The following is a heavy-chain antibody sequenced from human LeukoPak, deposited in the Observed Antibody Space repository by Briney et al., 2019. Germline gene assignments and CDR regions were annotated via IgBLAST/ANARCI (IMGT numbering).Heavy chain of an antibody. D-gene: IGHD4-17*01. CDR1: GFTVSSNY. V-gene: IGHV3-66*01. CDR2: IYSGGTT. J-gene: IGHJ4*02. Sequence: GGSLRLSCAASGFTVSSNYMSWIRQAPGKGLEWVSIIYSGGTTYYADSVKGRFTISRDNSENTLYLQMNSLRAEDTAVYYCARAPTVTTNFDYWGQGTLVTVSS. CDR3: ARAPTVTTNFDY.